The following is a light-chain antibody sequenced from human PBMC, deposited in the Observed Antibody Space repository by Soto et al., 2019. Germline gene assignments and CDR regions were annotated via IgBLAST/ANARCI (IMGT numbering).Light chain of an antibody. Sequence: QSALTQPASVSGSPGQSITISCTGTSSDVGGHNYVSWYQQHPGKAPKLMIFEVINRPSGVSNRFSGSKSGNTASLTISGLQADDEADYYCTSYSSSDIFYVFGTGTKLTVL. CDR2: EVI. CDR1: SSDVGGHNY. J-gene: IGLJ1*01. CDR3: TSYSSSDIFYV. V-gene: IGLV2-14*01.